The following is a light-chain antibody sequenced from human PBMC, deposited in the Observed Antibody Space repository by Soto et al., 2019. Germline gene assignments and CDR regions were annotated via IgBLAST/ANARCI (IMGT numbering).Light chain of an antibody. CDR3: QQYGVWPLT. CDR2: ATS. V-gene: IGKV3-15*01. Sequence: EIVVTQSPATLSVSPGERATLSCRASQSVGNNFAWYQQKPGQAPRLLIFATSTRATGVPARFSGSGSGTEVTLTFSRLQSEDFAVYYWQQYGVWPLTFGGGAKVEIE. J-gene: IGKJ4*01. CDR1: QSVGNN.